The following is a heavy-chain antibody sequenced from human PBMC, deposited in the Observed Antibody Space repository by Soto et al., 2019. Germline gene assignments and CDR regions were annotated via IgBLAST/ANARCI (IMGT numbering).Heavy chain of an antibody. CDR3: ARDDAYGDLLFDY. J-gene: IGHJ4*02. V-gene: IGHV3-21*01. Sequence: GGSLRLSCAASGFTFSSYSMNWVRQAPGKGLEWVSSISSSSSYIYYADSVKGRFTISRDNAKNSLYLQMNSLRAEDTAVYYCARDDAYGDLLFDYWGQGTLVTVSS. CDR2: ISSSSSYI. CDR1: GFTFSSYS. D-gene: IGHD4-17*01.